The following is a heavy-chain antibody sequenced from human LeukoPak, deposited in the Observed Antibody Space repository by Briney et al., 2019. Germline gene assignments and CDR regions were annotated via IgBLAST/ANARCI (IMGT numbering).Heavy chain of an antibody. CDR1: GYTFTNYA. Sequence: ASVTVSFTASGYTFTNYAVHWVRQAPGQRLEWMGWINAGNGKINYSQKFQVRVTLTRDTSASTVYMELSSLRSEDTAVYYCARGYYDLLTGHVVTYYFDYWGQGTLVTVSS. CDR3: ARGYYDLLTGHVVTYYFDY. V-gene: IGHV1-3*01. D-gene: IGHD3-9*01. J-gene: IGHJ4*02. CDR2: INAGNGKI.